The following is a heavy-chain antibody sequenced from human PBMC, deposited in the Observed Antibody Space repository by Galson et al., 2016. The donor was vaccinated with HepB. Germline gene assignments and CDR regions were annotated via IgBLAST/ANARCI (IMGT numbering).Heavy chain of an antibody. CDR2: INPNTGGT. D-gene: IGHD3-22*01. CDR1: GYMFTGYY. J-gene: IGHJ4*02. Sequence: SVKVSCKASGYMFTGYYIHWVRQAPGQGPEWMGWINPNTGGTTYAQNFQGRVTMIRDTSISIAYMELSSLRSDDTAEYYCAREADYLDTTGYYRFWGQGTLVTVSS. V-gene: IGHV1-2*02. CDR3: AREADYLDTTGYYRF.